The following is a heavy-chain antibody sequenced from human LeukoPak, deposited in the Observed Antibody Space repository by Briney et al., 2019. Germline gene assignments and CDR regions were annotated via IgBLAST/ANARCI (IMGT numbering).Heavy chain of an antibody. CDR3: AKSSAAAGTP. CDR2: ISYDGSNK. D-gene: IGHD6-13*01. CDR1: GFTFSSYA. Sequence: GGSLRLSCAASGFTFSSYAMHWVRQAPGKGLEWVAVISYDGSNKYYADSVKGRFTISRDNSKNTLYLQMNSLRAEDTAVYYCAKSSAAAGTPWGQGTLVTVSS. V-gene: IGHV3-30*04. J-gene: IGHJ5*02.